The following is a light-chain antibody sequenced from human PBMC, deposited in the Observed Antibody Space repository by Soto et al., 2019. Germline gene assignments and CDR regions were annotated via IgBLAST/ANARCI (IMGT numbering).Light chain of an antibody. CDR3: QQYHGWGT. CDR2: XAS. CDR1: QSVXTN. J-gene: IGKJ1*01. Sequence: VLTQSPGTLSVSPGETATLSCGTSQSVXTNFAWYQEKPGQPPRILIYXASTRATGIPASFRGSGSGTEFTITISYLRPEDLAVYLCQQYHGWGTFGQGTKVDIK. V-gene: IGKV3D-15*01.